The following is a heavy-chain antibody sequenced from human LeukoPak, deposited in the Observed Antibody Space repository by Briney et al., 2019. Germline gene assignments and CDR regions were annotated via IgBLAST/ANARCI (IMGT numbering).Heavy chain of an antibody. Sequence: SETLSLTCTVSGVSISSSSYYWGWLRQPPGKGLEWIGIIYYSGSTYYNPSLKSLLTISADTSKNQFSLKLNSVTATDTAVYYCARMGASLNWFDPWGQGTLVTISS. CDR3: ARMGASLNWFDP. CDR2: IYYSGST. CDR1: GVSISSSSYY. J-gene: IGHJ5*02. V-gene: IGHV4-39*01. D-gene: IGHD1-26*01.